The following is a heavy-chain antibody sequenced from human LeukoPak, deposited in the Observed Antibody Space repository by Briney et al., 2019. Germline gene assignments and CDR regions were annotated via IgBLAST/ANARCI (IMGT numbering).Heavy chain of an antibody. V-gene: IGHV3-30*18. CDR2: ISYDGSNQ. J-gene: IGHJ4*02. CDR3: AKDLFLYGSSGYPRCPDY. D-gene: IGHD3-22*01. CDR1: GITFSNYG. Sequence: GGSLRLSCTASGITFSNYGIHWVRQAPGKGLEWVGVISYDGSNQYYVDSVKGRFSISRDDSKNTAYLQMNNLITEDTAVYYCAKDLFLYGSSGYPRCPDYWGQGTLVTVSS.